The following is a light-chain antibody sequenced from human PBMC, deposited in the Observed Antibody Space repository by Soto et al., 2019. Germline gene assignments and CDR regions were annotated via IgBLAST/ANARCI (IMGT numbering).Light chain of an antibody. Sequence: QSVLTQPASVSGSPGQSVTISCAGTSSDVGGYNFVSWYQQHPGKAPQLMIYDVSSRPSGVSNRFSGSKSGNTASLTISGLQAEDEADYYCSSYTSSYTYVFGTGTKVPVL. V-gene: IGLV2-14*03. J-gene: IGLJ1*01. CDR2: DVS. CDR3: SSYTSSYTYV. CDR1: SSDVGGYNF.